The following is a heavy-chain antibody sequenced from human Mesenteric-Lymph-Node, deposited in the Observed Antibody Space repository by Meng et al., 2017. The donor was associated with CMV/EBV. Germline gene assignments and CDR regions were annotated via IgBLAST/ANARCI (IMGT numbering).Heavy chain of an antibody. CDR3: ARSRDGYSFDY. V-gene: IGHV4-59*01. CDR2: IYYSGST. D-gene: IGHD5-24*01. CDR1: GGPISSYS. Sequence: GSLRLSCTVSGGPISSYSWSWIRQPPGKGLEWIGYIYYSGSTNYNPSLKSRVTISIDTSKNQFSLKLSSVTAADTALYYCARSRDGYSFDYWGKGALVTVSS. J-gene: IGHJ4*02.